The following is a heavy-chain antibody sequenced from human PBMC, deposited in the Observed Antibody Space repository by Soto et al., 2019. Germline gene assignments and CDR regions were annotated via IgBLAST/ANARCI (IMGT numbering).Heavy chain of an antibody. V-gene: IGHV3-21*01. D-gene: IGHD3-16*01. Sequence: EVQLVESGGGLVKPGGSLRLSCAASGFTFSSYTMYWVRQAPGKGLEWVSSLSSSSTNIYYADTVKGRFTISRDNAKKSLYLQINTLTAEGRAGHYCERGAESYATDYWGQGTLVNVSS. CDR1: GFTFSSYT. CDR2: LSSSSTNI. J-gene: IGHJ4*02. CDR3: ERGAESYATDY.